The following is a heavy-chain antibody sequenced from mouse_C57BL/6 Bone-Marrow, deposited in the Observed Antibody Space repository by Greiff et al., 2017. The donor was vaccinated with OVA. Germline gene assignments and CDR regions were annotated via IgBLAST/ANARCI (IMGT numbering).Heavy chain of an antibody. CDR1: GYTFTSYG. D-gene: IGHD2-1*01. CDR3: ARLYYGNWGY. Sequence: QVQLQQSGAELARPGASVKLSCKASGYTFTSYGISWVKQRTGQGLEWIGEIYPRSGNTYSNEKFKGKATLTADKSSSTAYMELRSLTSEDSAVYFCARLYYGNWGYWGQGTLVTVSA. V-gene: IGHV1-81*01. J-gene: IGHJ3*01. CDR2: IYPRSGNT.